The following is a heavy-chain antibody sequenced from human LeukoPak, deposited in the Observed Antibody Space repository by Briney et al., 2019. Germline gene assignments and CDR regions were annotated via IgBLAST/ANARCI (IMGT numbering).Heavy chain of an antibody. CDR3: ARGGGSGSYYMFRNWFDP. Sequence: SETLSLTCTVSGGSISSYYWSWIRQPAEKGLEWIGRIYTSGSTNYNPSLKSRVTISVDTSKNQFSLKLSSVPAADTAVYYCARGGGSGSYYMFRNWFDPWGQGTLVTVSS. CDR1: GGSISSYY. V-gene: IGHV4-4*07. J-gene: IGHJ5*02. CDR2: IYTSGST. D-gene: IGHD3-10*01.